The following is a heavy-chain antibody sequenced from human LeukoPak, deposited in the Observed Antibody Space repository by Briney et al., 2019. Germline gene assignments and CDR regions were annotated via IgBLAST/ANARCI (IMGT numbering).Heavy chain of an antibody. V-gene: IGHV3-11*01. J-gene: IGHJ5*02. CDR1: GFTFSDYY. Sequence: GGSLRLSCAASGFTFSDYYMSWIRQAPGKGLEWVSYISSSGSTIYYADSVKGRFTISRDNAKNSLYLQMNSLRAEDTAVYYCARDPIAAAGSTSTNWFDPWGQGTLVTVSS. CDR3: ARDPIAAAGSTSTNWFDP. CDR2: ISSSGSTI. D-gene: IGHD6-13*01.